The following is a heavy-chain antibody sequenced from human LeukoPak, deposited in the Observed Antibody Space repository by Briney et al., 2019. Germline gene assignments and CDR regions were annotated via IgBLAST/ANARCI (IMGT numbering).Heavy chain of an antibody. Sequence: SETLSLTCTVSGGSISSSSYYWRWIRQPPGKGLEWIGSIYYSGSTYYNPSLKSRVTISVDTSKNQFSLKLSSVTAADTAVYYCARQSSLVRGVIKSFDYWGQGTLVTVSS. J-gene: IGHJ4*02. D-gene: IGHD3-10*01. CDR1: GGSISSSSYY. CDR3: ARQSSLVRGVIKSFDY. CDR2: IYYSGST. V-gene: IGHV4-39*01.